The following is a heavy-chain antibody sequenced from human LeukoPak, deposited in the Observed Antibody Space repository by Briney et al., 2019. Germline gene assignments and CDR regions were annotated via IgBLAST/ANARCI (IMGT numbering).Heavy chain of an antibody. CDR3: ARDRSRGSYIGNDAFDI. D-gene: IGHD1-26*01. CDR2: ISSSSSYI. Sequence: GGSLRLSCVASGFTFSSYSMNWVRQAPGKGLEWVSSISSSSSYIYYADSVKGRFTISRDNAKNSLYLQMNSLRAEDTAVYYCARDRSRGSYIGNDAFDIWGQGTMVTVSS. J-gene: IGHJ3*02. CDR1: GFTFSSYS. V-gene: IGHV3-21*01.